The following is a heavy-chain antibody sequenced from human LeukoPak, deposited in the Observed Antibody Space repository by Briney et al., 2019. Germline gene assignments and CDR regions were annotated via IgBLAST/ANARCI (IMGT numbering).Heavy chain of an antibody. CDR3: ARGDYDFWSGYSDY. D-gene: IGHD3-3*01. CDR1: GFTFDDYG. J-gene: IGHJ4*02. CDR2: IDRNGDST. V-gene: IGHV3-20*04. Sequence: GGSLRLSCAASGFTFDDYGMSWVRQAPGKGLEWVSGIDRNGDSTGYADSVEGRFTISRDNAKNSLYLQMNSLRAGDTAVYYCARGDYDFWSGYSDYWGQGTLVTVSS.